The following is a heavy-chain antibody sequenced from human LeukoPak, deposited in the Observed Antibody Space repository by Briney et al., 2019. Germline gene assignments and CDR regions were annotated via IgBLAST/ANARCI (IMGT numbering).Heavy chain of an antibody. CDR3: ARHRAYVSSGYYYREGFDY. D-gene: IGHD3-22*01. CDR2: IYYSGDT. Sequence: SETLSLTCTVSGGSISSSSYSWGWIRQPPGKGLEWIGSIYYSGDTYYNPSLKSRVTISVDTSKIQFSLKLNSVTAADTAVYYCARHRAYVSSGYYYREGFDYWGQGTLVTVSS. J-gene: IGHJ4*02. CDR1: GGSISSSSYS. V-gene: IGHV4-39*01.